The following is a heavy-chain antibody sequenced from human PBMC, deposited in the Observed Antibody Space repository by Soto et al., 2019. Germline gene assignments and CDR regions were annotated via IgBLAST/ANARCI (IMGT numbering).Heavy chain of an antibody. J-gene: IGHJ4*02. CDR3: ARDCGYRSGLFGF. Sequence: PETLSLTYIVSGGSISGYYWSWIRQPAGKELEWIGRIYSDGTTNYNPSLKGRGTMSVDTSKKQISMKLTSVTAADTAMYYCARDCGYRSGLFGFWGQG. V-gene: IGHV4-4*07. CDR1: GGSISGYY. D-gene: IGHD5-18*01. CDR2: IYSDGTT.